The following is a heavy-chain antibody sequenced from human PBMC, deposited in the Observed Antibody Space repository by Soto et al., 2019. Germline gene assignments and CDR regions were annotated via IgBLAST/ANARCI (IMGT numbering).Heavy chain of an antibody. Sequence: SETLSLTCAVSGYSISSGYYWGWIRQPPGKGLEWIGSIYHSGSTYYNPSLKSRVTISVDTSKNQFSLKLSSVTAADTAVYYCARASYYDSSGYFDYWGQGTLVTVS. D-gene: IGHD3-22*01. J-gene: IGHJ4*02. CDR1: GYSISSGYY. CDR3: ARASYYDSSGYFDY. V-gene: IGHV4-38-2*01. CDR2: IYHSGST.